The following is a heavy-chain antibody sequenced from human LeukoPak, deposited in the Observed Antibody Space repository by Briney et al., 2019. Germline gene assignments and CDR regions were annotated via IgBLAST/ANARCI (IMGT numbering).Heavy chain of an antibody. CDR2: IYYSGST. CDR3: ARQSTIAAARIDP. D-gene: IGHD6-25*01. Sequence: PSETLSLTCTVSGGSISDSNYYWGWIRQPPGRGLEWIGNIYYSGSTYYSPSLKSRVTVSVDTSKNQFSLKLSSMTAADTAVYYCARQSTIAAARIDPWGQGTLVTVSS. CDR1: GGSISDSNYY. J-gene: IGHJ5*02. V-gene: IGHV4-39*01.